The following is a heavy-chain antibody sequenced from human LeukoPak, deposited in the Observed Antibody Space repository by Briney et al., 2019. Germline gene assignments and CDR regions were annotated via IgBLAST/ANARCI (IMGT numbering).Heavy chain of an antibody. CDR1: GFTFNTYW. CDR2: ITADGSST. J-gene: IGHJ4*02. Sequence: QPGGSLRLSCAASGFTFNTYWMHWVRRAPGKGLLWVSRITADGSSTRYADSVKGRFTISRDNAKNTLYLQMNSLRAEDTAVYYCARPISSGSIDYWGQGTLVTVSS. D-gene: IGHD6-19*01. CDR3: ARPISSGSIDY. V-gene: IGHV3-74*01.